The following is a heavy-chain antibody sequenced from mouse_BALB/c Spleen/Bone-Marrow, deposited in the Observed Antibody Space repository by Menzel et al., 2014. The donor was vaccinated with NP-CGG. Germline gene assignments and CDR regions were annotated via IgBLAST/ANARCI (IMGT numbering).Heavy chain of an antibody. V-gene: IGHV14-3*02. Sequence: EVQLQESGAELVKPGASVKLSRTASGFNIKDTYMHWVKQRPEQGLEWIGRIDPANGNTKYDPKFQGKATITADTSSNTAYLQLSSLTSEDTAVYYCARYNYGSSQFAYWGQGTLVTVSA. CDR2: IDPANGNT. CDR3: ARYNYGSSQFAY. J-gene: IGHJ3*01. D-gene: IGHD1-1*01. CDR1: GFNIKDTY.